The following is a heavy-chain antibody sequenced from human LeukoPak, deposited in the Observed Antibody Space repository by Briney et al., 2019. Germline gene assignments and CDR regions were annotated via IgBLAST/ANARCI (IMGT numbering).Heavy chain of an antibody. CDR1: GFTFSNYA. J-gene: IGHJ6*03. V-gene: IGHV3-23*01. CDR3: ARGDSSSFGYYYYMDV. Sequence: GGSLRLSCAASGFTFSNYAMSWVRQAPGKGLEWVSAISGSGGNTYYADSVKGRFTISRDNSKNTLYVQMNSLRAEDTAVYYCARGDSSSFGYYYYMDVWGKGTTVTVSS. D-gene: IGHD6-13*01. CDR2: ISGSGGNT.